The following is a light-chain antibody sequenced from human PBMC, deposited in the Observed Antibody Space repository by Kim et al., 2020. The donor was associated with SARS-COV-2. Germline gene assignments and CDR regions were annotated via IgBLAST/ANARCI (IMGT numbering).Light chain of an antibody. CDR2: FAS. J-gene: IGKJ2*03. CDR3: QQSVKIPYS. CDR1: QSIGTK. V-gene: IGKV1-39*01. Sequence: SASVGDRITITCRASQSIGTKLNWYKQKPGKAPKILIYFASSLQGGVPSRFSGSGSGTDFTLTISSLQPEDFATYYCQQSVKIPYSFGQGTKLEI.